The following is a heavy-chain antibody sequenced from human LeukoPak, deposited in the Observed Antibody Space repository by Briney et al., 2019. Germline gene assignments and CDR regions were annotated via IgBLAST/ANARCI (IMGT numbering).Heavy chain of an antibody. Sequence: ASVKVSCKASGYTFTGYYMHWVRQAPGQGLEWMGWINPNSGGTNYAQKFQGRVTMTRDTSISTAYMELSRPRSDDTAVYYCARDCSGWLSWFDPWGQGTLVTVSS. CDR2: INPNSGGT. V-gene: IGHV1-2*02. CDR3: ARDCSGWLSWFDP. D-gene: IGHD6-19*01. CDR1: GYTFTGYY. J-gene: IGHJ5*02.